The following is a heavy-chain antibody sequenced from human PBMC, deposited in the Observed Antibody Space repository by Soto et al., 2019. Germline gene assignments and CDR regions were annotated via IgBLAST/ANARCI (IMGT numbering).Heavy chain of an antibody. CDR3: ATSYGSGYRAFDY. CDR2: VNPILSMS. J-gene: IGHJ4*02. Sequence: QVQLVQSGAEVKRPGSSVKVSCKASGDTFSFYSINWVRQAPGLGLEWMGRVNPILSMSNYAQRFQGRVTMPADKSTSTAYMELSGLRSEDTAMYYCATSYGSGYRAFDYWGQGAQVTVSS. CDR1: GDTFSFYS. D-gene: IGHD3-10*01. V-gene: IGHV1-69*04.